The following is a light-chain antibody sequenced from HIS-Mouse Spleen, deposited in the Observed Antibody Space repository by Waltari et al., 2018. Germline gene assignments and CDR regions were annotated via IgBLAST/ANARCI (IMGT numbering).Light chain of an antibody. J-gene: IGKJ4*01. V-gene: IGKV1-33*01. Sequence: DIQMTQSPSSLSASVGDRVTITCQASQDISNYLNWYQQKPGKAPKLQIYDAPNLETGVPSRFSGSGSGTDFTFTISSLQPEDIATYYCQQYDNLPLTFGGGTKVEIK. CDR3: QQYDNLPLT. CDR2: DAP. CDR1: QDISNY.